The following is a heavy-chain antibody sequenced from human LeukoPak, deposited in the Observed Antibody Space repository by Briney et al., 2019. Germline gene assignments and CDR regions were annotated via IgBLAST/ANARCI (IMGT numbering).Heavy chain of an antibody. J-gene: IGHJ4*02. CDR1: GFTFFGSA. D-gene: IGHD3-10*01. CDR3: TRPGYGSGTSDY. V-gene: IGHV3-73*01. Sequence: PGGSLRLSRAASGFTFFGSAMHWVRQASGEGLWWVGRIRSKANSYATAYAASVKGRLTISRDDSKNTAYLQMNSLKTEDTAVYYCTRPGYGSGTSDYWGQGTLVTVSS. CDR2: IRSKANSYAT.